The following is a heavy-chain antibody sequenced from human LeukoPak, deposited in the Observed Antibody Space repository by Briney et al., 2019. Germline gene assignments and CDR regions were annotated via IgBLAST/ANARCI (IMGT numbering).Heavy chain of an antibody. J-gene: IGHJ6*03. CDR1: GFTFSSYG. CDR2: IQYDGSNE. D-gene: IGHD2-8*01. Sequence: GVSLRLSRAASGFTFSSYGMHRVRQAPGKGLEWVAYIQYDGSNEQYADSVKGRFSISRDSSKNILYLQMNSLRAEDTAVYYCAKDSCSNGIGCYYYYMDVWGKGTTVTISS. V-gene: IGHV3-30*02. CDR3: AKDSCSNGIGCYYYYMDV.